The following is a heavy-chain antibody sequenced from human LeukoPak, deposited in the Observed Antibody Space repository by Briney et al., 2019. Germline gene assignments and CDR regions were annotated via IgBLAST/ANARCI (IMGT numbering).Heavy chain of an antibody. CDR1: GFTSSSYA. D-gene: IGHD5-12*01. J-gene: IGHJ4*02. Sequence: GGSLRLSCAASGFTSSSYAMHWVRQAPGKGLEWVAVISYDGSNKYYADSVKGRFTISRDNSKNTLYLQMNSLRAEDTAVYYCARVSDDSGYPFTLDYWGQGTLVTVSS. CDR3: ARVSDDSGYPFTLDY. CDR2: ISYDGSNK. V-gene: IGHV3-30*04.